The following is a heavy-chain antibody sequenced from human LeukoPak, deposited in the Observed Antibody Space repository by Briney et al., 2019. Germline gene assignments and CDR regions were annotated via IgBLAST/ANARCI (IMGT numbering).Heavy chain of an antibody. CDR1: GGSISNYY. CDR2: IYSSGSA. CDR3: ARHRDYYDS. D-gene: IGHD3-22*01. Sequence: SETLSLTCSVSGGSISNYYWTWIRQPPGKGLEWIGYIYSSGSANYNPSLKSRVIISGDTSKNQISLNLTSVTAADTAVYFCARHRDYYDSWGHGTLVTVSS. J-gene: IGHJ4*01. V-gene: IGHV4-59*08.